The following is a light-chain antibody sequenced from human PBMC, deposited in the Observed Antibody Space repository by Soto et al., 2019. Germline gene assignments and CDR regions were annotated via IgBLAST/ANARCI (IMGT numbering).Light chain of an antibody. CDR1: QGISSY. J-gene: IGKJ2*01. V-gene: IGKV1-9*01. Sequence: IQLTQSPSSLSASVGDRVTITCRTSQGISSYLAWYQQKPGKAPNLLIYAASTLQTGVPSRFSGSGSGTDFTLTISSLQTEGFATYYCQQLNSYPYTFGQGTKLEIK. CDR2: AAS. CDR3: QQLNSYPYT.